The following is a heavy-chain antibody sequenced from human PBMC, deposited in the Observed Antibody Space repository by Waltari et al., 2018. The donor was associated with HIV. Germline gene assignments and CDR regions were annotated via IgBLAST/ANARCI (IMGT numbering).Heavy chain of an antibody. CDR3: ARWGRGTSSANDYSGFDI. J-gene: IGHJ3*02. Sequence: QVQLQQWGVGLLTPSDTLSLTCAVYGGSLSPYHWAWIRQSPEKGLQWIGEIHHSGRTNYNPSLKSRLTLSVDTSKKQLSLRLTSVTAADTATYYCARWGRGTSSANDYSGFDIWGQGIMVIVSS. V-gene: IGHV4-34*02. D-gene: IGHD1-1*01. CDR1: GGSLSPYH. CDR2: IHHSGRT.